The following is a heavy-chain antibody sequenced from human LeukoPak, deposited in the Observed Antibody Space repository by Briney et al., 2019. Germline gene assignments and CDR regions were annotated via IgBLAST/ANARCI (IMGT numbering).Heavy chain of an antibody. Sequence: GGSLILSCAASAVTFSSYAMSWVRQAPGEGLEWLSAIIGSGGSTYYADSVKGGFTISRDNSTNTLYLRMNSLRAEDTAVYYCAKDTVLAYSSSFDYWGQGTLVSVP. CDR2: IIGSGGST. V-gene: IGHV3-23*01. CDR1: AVTFSSYA. CDR3: AKDTVLAYSSSFDY. J-gene: IGHJ4*02. D-gene: IGHD6-13*01.